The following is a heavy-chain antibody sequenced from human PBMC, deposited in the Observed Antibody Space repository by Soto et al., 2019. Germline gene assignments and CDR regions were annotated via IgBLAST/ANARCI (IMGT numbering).Heavy chain of an antibody. D-gene: IGHD3-10*01. CDR2: INHSGST. CDR3: AKGRIRITMVRGVILNYYYGMDV. V-gene: IGHV4-34*01. Sequence: SETLSLTSAVYGGSFSGYYWSWIRQPPGKGLEWIGEINHSGSTNYNPSLKSRVTISVDTSKNQFSLKLSSVTAADTAVYYCAKGRIRITMVRGVILNYYYGMDVWGQGTTVTVSS. CDR1: GGSFSGYY. J-gene: IGHJ6*02.